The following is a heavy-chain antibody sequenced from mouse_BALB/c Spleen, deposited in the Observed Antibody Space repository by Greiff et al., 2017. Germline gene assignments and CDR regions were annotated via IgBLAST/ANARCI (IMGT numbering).Heavy chain of an antibody. V-gene: IGHV3-2*02. J-gene: IGHJ3*01. CDR1: GYSITSDYA. CDR3: ASFYYYGSKGGWFAY. D-gene: IGHD1-1*01. CDR2: ISYSGST. Sequence: VQLQQSGPGLVKPSQSLSLTCTVTGYSITSDYAWNWIRQFPGNKLEWMGYISYSGSTSYNPSLKSRISITRDTSKNQFFLQLNSVTTEDTATYYCASFYYYGSKGGWFAYWGQGTLVTVSA.